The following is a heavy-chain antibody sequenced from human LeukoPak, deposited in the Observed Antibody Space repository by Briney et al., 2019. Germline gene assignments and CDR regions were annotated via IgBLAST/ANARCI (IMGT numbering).Heavy chain of an antibody. Sequence: SETLSLTCAVSGFTISGDNWRSRVRPAPGKGLEWIGEVDHSVRTNHNPSLKSRVTISEDRSKNQFSIIMSCVAAADTAVYYCAKGDRGGWLGFDSWGGGTLATVSS. CDR1: GFTISGDNW. D-gene: IGHD3-22*01. CDR3: AKGDRGGWLGFDS. V-gene: IGHV4-4*02. J-gene: IGHJ4*02. CDR2: VDHSVRT.